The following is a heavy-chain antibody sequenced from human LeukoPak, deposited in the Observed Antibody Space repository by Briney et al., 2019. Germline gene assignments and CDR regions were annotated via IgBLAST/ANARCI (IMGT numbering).Heavy chain of an antibody. V-gene: IGHV3-11*01. CDR2: ISSSGSTI. D-gene: IGHD3-10*01. Sequence: GGSLRLSCAASGFTFSDYYMSWVRQAPGKGLEWVSYISSSGSTIYYADSVKGRFTISRDNAKNSLYLQMNSLRAEDTAVYYCVDMVRDPVGRYYFDYWGQGTLVTVSS. CDR3: VDMVRDPVGRYYFDY. J-gene: IGHJ4*02. CDR1: GFTFSDYY.